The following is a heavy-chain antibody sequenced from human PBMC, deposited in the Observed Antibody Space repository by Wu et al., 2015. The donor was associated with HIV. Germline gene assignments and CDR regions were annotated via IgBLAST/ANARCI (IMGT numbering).Heavy chain of an antibody. J-gene: IGHJ3*02. CDR3: ARDVWNYYDRSGYFADAFDI. CDR2: IIPLTRET. Sequence: QVQLEQSGSEVKEPQTSVTMSCKASGYIFSDYYIHWVRQAPGQRLEWIGGIIPLTRETNYAQTFKGRVTITADGSTNTVYLDLRSLGSEDTAVYYCARDVWNYYDRSGYFADAFDIWGQGTMVTVSS. V-gene: IGHV1-2*02. CDR1: GYIFSDYY. D-gene: IGHD3-22*01.